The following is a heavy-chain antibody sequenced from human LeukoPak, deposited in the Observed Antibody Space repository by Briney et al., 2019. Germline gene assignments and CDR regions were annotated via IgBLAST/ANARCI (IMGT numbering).Heavy chain of an antibody. D-gene: IGHD5-24*01. Sequence: SETLSLTCTVSGGSISSYYWSWIRQPPGKGLEWIGYIYYSGSTNYNPSLKSRVTISVDTSKNQFPLKLSSVTAADTAVYYCARVETRDGYNYGYFDYRGQGTLVTVSS. CDR3: ARVETRDGYNYGYFDY. CDR1: GGSISSYY. CDR2: IYYSGST. V-gene: IGHV4-59*01. J-gene: IGHJ4*02.